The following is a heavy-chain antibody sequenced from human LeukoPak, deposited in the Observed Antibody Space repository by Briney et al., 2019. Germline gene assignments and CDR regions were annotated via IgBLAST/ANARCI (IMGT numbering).Heavy chain of an antibody. Sequence: SETLSLTCTVSGGSISSGDYYWSWIRQPPGKGLEWIGYIYYSGSTFYNPSLKSRVTISADTSKNQFSLKLSSETAADTAVYYCAREVIAGGYFDYWGQGTLVTVSS. J-gene: IGHJ4*02. V-gene: IGHV4-30-4*01. CDR3: AREVIAGGYFDY. CDR2: IYYSGST. D-gene: IGHD2-21*01. CDR1: GGSISSGDYY.